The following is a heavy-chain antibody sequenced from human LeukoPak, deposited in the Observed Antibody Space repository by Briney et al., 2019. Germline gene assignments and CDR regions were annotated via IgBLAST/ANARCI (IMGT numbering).Heavy chain of an antibody. CDR3: ARDGQWLVQIDY. CDR1: GFTLRSYT. CDR2: ISTGSSTM. V-gene: IGHV3-48*01. D-gene: IGHD6-19*01. J-gene: IGHJ4*02. Sequence: GGSLRLSCAASGFTLRSYTMNWVRQAPGKGLEWVSYISTGSSTMFYAASVKGRFTISRDNAKNSLYLQMNSLRAEDTAVYYCARDGQWLVQIDYWGQGTLVTVSS.